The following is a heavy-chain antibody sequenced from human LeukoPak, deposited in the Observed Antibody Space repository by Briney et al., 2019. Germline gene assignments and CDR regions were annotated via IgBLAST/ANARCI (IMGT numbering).Heavy chain of an antibody. J-gene: IGHJ4*02. CDR1: GFTFSSYG. CDR2: IWYDGSNK. D-gene: IGHD3-3*01. Sequence: GGSLRLSCAVSGFTFSSYGMHWVRQAPGKGLEWVAVIWYDGSNKYYADSVKGRFTISRDNSKNTLYLQMNSLRAEDTAVYYCARDSGTITIFGVVMSAPDYWGQGTLVTVSS. CDR3: ARDSGTITIFGVVMSAPDY. V-gene: IGHV3-33*08.